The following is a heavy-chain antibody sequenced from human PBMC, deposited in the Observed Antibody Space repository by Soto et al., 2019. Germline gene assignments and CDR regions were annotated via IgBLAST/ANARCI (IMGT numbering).Heavy chain of an antibody. CDR3: ARCVCSSTSCDSPGYYFDY. J-gene: IGHJ4*02. CDR1: GGSISSYY. Sequence: QVQLQESGPGLVKPSETLSLTCTVSGGSISSYYWSWIRQPPGKGLEWIGYIYYSGSTNYNPSLKSRVTISVDTSKNQFSLKLSSGTAADTAVYYCARCVCSSTSCDSPGYYFDYWGQGTLVTVSS. V-gene: IGHV4-59*01. D-gene: IGHD2-2*01. CDR2: IYYSGST.